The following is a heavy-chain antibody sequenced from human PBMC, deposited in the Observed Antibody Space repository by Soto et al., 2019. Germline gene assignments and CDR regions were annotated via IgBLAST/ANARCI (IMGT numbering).Heavy chain of an antibody. Sequence: SETLSLTCPVSGIFITSSYWNWFRQSPGKGLEWIGQTSDRGDINYNPPLKSRVAISTDTSKNQVSLTLTAVNAADTAVDFCAGGRHGFGPWGQGTLVTVSS. CDR1: GIFITSSY. J-gene: IGHJ5*02. V-gene: IGHV4-59*08. CDR3: AGGRHGFGP. CDR2: TSDRGDI.